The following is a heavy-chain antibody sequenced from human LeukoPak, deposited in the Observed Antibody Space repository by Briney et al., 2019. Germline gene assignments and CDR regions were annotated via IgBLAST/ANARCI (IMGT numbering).Heavy chain of an antibody. Sequence: GGSLRLSCAVSGFTFRSYVMSWVRQAPGKGLEWVSIISGSGSSTDYADSVKGRFTMSRDNSKNTLYLQMNSLRAEDTAVYYCAKDFGSSSGYWDDAFDIWGQGTMVTVSS. CDR1: GFTFRSYV. D-gene: IGHD3-22*01. V-gene: IGHV3-23*01. CDR3: AKDFGSSSGYWDDAFDI. J-gene: IGHJ3*02. CDR2: ISGSGSST.